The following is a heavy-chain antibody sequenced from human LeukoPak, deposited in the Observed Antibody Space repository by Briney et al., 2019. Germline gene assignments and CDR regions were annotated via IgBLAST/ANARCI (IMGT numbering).Heavy chain of an antibody. D-gene: IGHD3-16*01. CDR1: GFTFSSYA. CDR2: ISGSGGST. V-gene: IGHV3-23*01. CDR3: AKAVIPNAYQGTYYMDV. Sequence: GGSLRLSCAASGFTFSSYAMSWVRQAPGKGLEWVSAISGSGGSTYYADSVKVRFTISRDNSKNTVYLQMNSLRAEDTALYYCAKAVIPNAYQGTYYMDVWGKGTTVTVSS. J-gene: IGHJ6*03.